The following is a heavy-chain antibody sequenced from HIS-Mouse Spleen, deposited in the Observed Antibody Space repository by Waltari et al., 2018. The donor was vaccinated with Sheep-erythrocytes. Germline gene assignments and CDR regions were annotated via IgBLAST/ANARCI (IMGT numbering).Heavy chain of an antibody. CDR2: FSSSSNYI. V-gene: IGHV3-21*01. J-gene: IGHJ4*02. Sequence: EVQLVESGGGLVKPGGSLRLSCAASGFTFSSYSMNWVRQAPGKGLGGGSSFSSSSNYIYYADSVKGRFTISRDNAKNSLYLQMNSLRAEDTAVYYCARVAAVTTYYFDYWGQGTLVTVSS. CDR1: GFTFSSYS. D-gene: IGHD4-17*01. CDR3: ARVAAVTTYYFDY.